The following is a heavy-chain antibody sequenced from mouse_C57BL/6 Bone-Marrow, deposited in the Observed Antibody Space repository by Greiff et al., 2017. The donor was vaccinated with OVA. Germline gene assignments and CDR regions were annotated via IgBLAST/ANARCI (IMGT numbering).Heavy chain of an antibody. D-gene: IGHD1-1*01. CDR2: INPDSSTI. Sequence: EVQGVESGGGLVQPGGSLKLSCAASGFDFSRYWMSWVRRAPGKGLEWIGEINPDSSTINYAPSIKDKFIISRDNAKNTLYLQMRKVRSEDTALYDCARPGPCSRDVLYCYFDVWGTGTTVTVSS. V-gene: IGHV4-1*01. J-gene: IGHJ1*03. CDR3: ARPGPCSRDVLYCYFDV. CDR1: GFDFSRYW.